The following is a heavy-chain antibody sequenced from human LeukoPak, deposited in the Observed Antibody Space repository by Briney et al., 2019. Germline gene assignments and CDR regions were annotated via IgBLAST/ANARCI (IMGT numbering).Heavy chain of an antibody. CDR3: AREVGFWSGYWYYFDY. V-gene: IGHV3-7*01. D-gene: IGHD3-3*01. Sequence: PGGSLRLSCAASGFTFSSYWMSWVRQAPGKGLEWVANIKQDGSEKYYVDSVKGRFTISRDNAKNSLYLQMNSLRAEDTAAYYCAREVGFWSGYWYYFDYWGQGTLVTVSS. J-gene: IGHJ4*02. CDR2: IKQDGSEK. CDR1: GFTFSSYW.